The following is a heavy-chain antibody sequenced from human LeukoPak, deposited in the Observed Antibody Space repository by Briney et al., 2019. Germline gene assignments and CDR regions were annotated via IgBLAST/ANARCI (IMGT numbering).Heavy chain of an antibody. D-gene: IGHD6-19*01. Sequence: SETLSLTCTVSGGSISSGDYYWSWIRQPPGKGLEWIGYIYYSGSTYYNPSLKSRVTTSVDTSKNQFSLKLSSVTAADTAVYYCARDAVAGTFDYWGQGTLVTVSS. J-gene: IGHJ4*02. CDR2: IYYSGST. CDR1: GGSISSGDYY. V-gene: IGHV4-61*08. CDR3: ARDAVAGTFDY.